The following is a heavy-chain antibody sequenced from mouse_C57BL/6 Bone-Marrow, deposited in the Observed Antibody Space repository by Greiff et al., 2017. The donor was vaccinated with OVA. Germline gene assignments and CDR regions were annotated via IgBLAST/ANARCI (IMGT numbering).Heavy chain of an antibody. D-gene: IGHD2-3*01. CDR3: ARRDGYYPFAY. V-gene: IGHV2-2*01. CDR1: GFSLTSYG. CDR2: IWSGGST. Sequence: VQVVESGPGLVQPSQSLSITCTVSGFSLTSYGVHWVRQSPGKGLEWLGVIWSGGSTDYNAAFISRLSISKDNSKSQVFFKMNSLQADDTAIHYCARRDGYYPFAYWGQGTLVTVSA. J-gene: IGHJ3*01.